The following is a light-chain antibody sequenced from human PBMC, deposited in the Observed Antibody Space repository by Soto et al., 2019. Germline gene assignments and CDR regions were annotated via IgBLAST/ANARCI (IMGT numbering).Light chain of an antibody. CDR2: TAS. CDR1: QSIDNW. J-gene: IGKJ1*01. Sequence: DMQMTQSPSTLSASVGDRVTITCRASQSIDNWLAWYQQKPGKAPKLLIYTASSLESGVPSRFSGSGSGTEFTLTISSLQPDDFATYYCQQYNSYSRGTFGQGTKVEIK. V-gene: IGKV1-5*03. CDR3: QQYNSYSRGT.